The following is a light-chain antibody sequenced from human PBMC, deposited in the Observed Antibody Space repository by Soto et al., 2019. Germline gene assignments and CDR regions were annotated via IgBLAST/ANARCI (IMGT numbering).Light chain of an antibody. CDR1: SSDVGGYNY. CDR2: DVS. CDR3: GSYTTSNTVV. V-gene: IGLV2-14*01. Sequence: QSALTQPASVSGSPGQSITISCTGTSSDVGGYNYVSWYRQYPGKSPKLLIFDVSNRPSGVSNRFSGSKSGNTASLTISGLQAEDEADYYCGSYTTSNTVVFGGGTKVTVL. J-gene: IGLJ3*02.